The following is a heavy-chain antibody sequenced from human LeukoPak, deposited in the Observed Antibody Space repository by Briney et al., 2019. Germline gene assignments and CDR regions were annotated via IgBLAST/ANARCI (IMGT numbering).Heavy chain of an antibody. CDR1: GGSTSSSSYY. D-gene: IGHD4-17*01. Sequence: PSETLSLTCTVSGGSTSSSSYYWGWIRQPPGKGLEWIESIYYSGSTYYNPSLKSRVTISVDTSKNQFSLKLSSVTAADTAVYYCAMTTVTTHYNWFDPWGQGTLVTVSS. V-gene: IGHV4-39*07. J-gene: IGHJ5*02. CDR2: IYYSGST. CDR3: AMTTVTTHYNWFDP.